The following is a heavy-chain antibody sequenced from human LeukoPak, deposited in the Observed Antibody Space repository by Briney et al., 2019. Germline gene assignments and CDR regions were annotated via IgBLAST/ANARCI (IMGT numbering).Heavy chain of an antibody. Sequence: PSEPLSLTGTVSGGSISSYYWSWIRKPAGKGLEWIGRIYTSGGTNYNPSLNSRVPMSVDTSKTQYSLKLSSVTAADTAVYYCARDVNREGDAFDIWGQGTMVTVSS. V-gene: IGHV4-4*07. CDR3: ARDVNREGDAFDI. D-gene: IGHD2/OR15-2a*01. J-gene: IGHJ3*02. CDR2: IYTSGGT. CDR1: GGSISSYY.